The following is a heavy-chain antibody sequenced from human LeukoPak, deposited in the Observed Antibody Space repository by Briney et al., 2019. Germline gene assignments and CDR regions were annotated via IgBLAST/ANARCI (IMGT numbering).Heavy chain of an antibody. CDR1: GGSISSGSYS. V-gene: IGHV4-61*02. CDR2: IYTSGST. D-gene: IGHD6-19*01. Sequence: SETLSLTCTVSGGSISSGSYSWSWIRQPAGKGLEWIGRIYTSGSTNYNPSLKSRVTISVDTSKNQFSLKLSSVTAADTAVYYCARISSGRDYWGQGTLVTVSS. J-gene: IGHJ4*02. CDR3: ARISSGRDY.